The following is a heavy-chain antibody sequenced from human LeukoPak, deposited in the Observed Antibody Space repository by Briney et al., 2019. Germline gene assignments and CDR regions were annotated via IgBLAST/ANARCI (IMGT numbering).Heavy chain of an antibody. Sequence: SETLSLTCTVSGDSISSYYWSWIRQHPGKGLEWIGYIYYSGSTYYNPSLKSRVTISVDTSKNQFSLKLSSVTAADTAVYYCAREWSIAVALTTPWFDPWGQGTLVTVSS. CDR2: IYYSGST. J-gene: IGHJ5*02. CDR1: GDSISSYY. V-gene: IGHV4-59*06. D-gene: IGHD6-19*01. CDR3: AREWSIAVALTTPWFDP.